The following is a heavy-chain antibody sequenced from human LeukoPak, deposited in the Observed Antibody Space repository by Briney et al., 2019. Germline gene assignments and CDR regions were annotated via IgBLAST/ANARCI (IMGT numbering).Heavy chain of an antibody. V-gene: IGHV4-4*07. CDR2: IYTSGST. D-gene: IGHD6-19*01. Sequence: SETLSLTCTVSGVSISSYYWSWIRQPAGKGLEWIGRIYTSGSTNYNPSFKSRVTMSVDTSKNQFSLNLRSVTAADTAVYYCARARWGGIAVAVYDYWGQGTLVTVSS. CDR3: ARARWGGIAVAVYDY. J-gene: IGHJ4*02. CDR1: GVSISSYY.